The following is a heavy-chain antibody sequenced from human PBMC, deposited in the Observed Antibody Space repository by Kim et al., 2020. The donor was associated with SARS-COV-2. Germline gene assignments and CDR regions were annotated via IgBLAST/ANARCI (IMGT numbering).Heavy chain of an antibody. CDR2: IYYSGST. J-gene: IGHJ4*02. CDR3: ARAPSAVTDITPFDY. D-gene: IGHD2-15*01. Sequence: SETLSLTCTVSGGSISSSSYYWGWIRQPPGKGLEWIGSIYYSGSTYYNPSLKSRVTISVDTSKNQFSLKLSSVTAADTAVYYCARAPSAVTDITPFDYWGQGTLVTVSS. CDR1: GGSISSSSYY. V-gene: IGHV4-39*07.